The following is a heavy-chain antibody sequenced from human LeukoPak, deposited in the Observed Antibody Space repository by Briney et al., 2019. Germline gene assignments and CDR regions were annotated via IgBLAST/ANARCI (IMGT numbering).Heavy chain of an antibody. Sequence: GGSLRLSCAASGFTFSSYSMNWVRQAPGKGLEWVSSISSSSSYIYYADSVKGRFTISRGNAKNSLYLQMNSLRAEDTAVYYCARGRTAMVRGVHDYWGQGTLVTVSS. D-gene: IGHD3-10*01. J-gene: IGHJ4*02. CDR1: GFTFSSYS. V-gene: IGHV3-21*01. CDR3: ARGRTAMVRGVHDY. CDR2: ISSSSSYI.